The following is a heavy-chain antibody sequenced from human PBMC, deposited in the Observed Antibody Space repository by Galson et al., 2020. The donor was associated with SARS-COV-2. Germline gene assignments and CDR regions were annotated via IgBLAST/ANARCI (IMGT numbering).Heavy chain of an antibody. CDR2: IYYSGST. J-gene: IGHJ5*02. Sequence: SETLSLTCTVSGGSISSGGYYWSWIRQHPGKGLEWIGYIYYSGSTYYNPSLKSRVTISVDTSKNQFSLKLSSVTAADTAVYYCARDRSGGSQGFDPWGQGTLVTVSS. D-gene: IGHD2-15*01. V-gene: IGHV4-31*03. CDR1: GGSISSGGYY. CDR3: ARDRSGGSQGFDP.